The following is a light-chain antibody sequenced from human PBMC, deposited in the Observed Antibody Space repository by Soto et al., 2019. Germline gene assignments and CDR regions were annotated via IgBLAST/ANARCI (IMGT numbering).Light chain of an antibody. Sequence: DIQMTQSPPSLSASVGDRVTITCRASRDIDDYLAWYQHIAGQAPKLLIYDASSLQPGVPSRFSGSGSGTYFTLTINSLQPEDVATYYWQKYNKAPWTFGQGTKV. V-gene: IGKV1-27*01. CDR1: RDIDDY. CDR2: DAS. J-gene: IGKJ1*01. CDR3: QKYNKAPWT.